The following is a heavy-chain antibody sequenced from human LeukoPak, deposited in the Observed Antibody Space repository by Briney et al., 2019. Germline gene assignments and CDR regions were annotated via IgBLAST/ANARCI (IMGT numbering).Heavy chain of an antibody. CDR2: IRDDGSSK. CDR1: GFSFSKYG. Sequence: GGSLRLSCAASGFSFSKYGMHWVRQAPGKGLEWVAFIRDDGSSKYYRDSVKGRFTVSRDNSKNTLYLQINGLRPDDPALYYCAPSSPPGHLDYWGQGTLVTVSS. V-gene: IGHV3-30*02. CDR3: APSSPPGHLDY. J-gene: IGHJ4*02.